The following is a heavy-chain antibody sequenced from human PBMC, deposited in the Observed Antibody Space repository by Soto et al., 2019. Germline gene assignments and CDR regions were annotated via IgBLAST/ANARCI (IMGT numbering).Heavy chain of an antibody. CDR3: VRKIVRPTTSGAYCYFDL. Sequence: EVQLLESGGGLVQPGGSLRLSCAASGFTFSSFAMNWVRQAPGKGLEWVSGVSGGGDATFYADSVKGRFTISRVQSKNTLYLQMNRRRAEDTAVYYCVRKIVRPTTSGAYCYFDLWGRGPLVTVSS. D-gene: IGHD1-26*01. J-gene: IGHJ2*01. CDR1: GFTFSSFA. V-gene: IGHV3-23*01. CDR2: VSGGGDAT.